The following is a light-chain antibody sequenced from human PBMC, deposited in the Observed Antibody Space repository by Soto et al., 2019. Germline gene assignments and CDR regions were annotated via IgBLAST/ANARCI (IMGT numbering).Light chain of an antibody. CDR3: QQYNTDPEA. V-gene: IGKV1-5*03. CDR2: AXS. Sequence: MTQSPATLSASVGDRVTLAXRASQTGSCWFAWYQQEPGXAPKXXXYAXSTLKTGFPSSFSGSGSGTDFTRTISSRQPDDCVTYYCQQYNTDPEAFGQGTTLDIK. CDR1: QTGSCW. J-gene: IGKJ1*01.